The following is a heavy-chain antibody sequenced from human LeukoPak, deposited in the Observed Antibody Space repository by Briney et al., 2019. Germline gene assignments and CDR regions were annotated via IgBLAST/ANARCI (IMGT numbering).Heavy chain of an antibody. D-gene: IGHD3-22*01. CDR1: GGSISSGSYY. CDR2: IYYSGST. V-gene: IGHV4-31*03. J-gene: IGHJ4*02. CDR3: ARTNDYYDSSGYYY. Sequence: SETLSLTCTVSGGSISSGSYYWSWIRQPAGKGLEWIGYIYYSGSTYYNPSLKSRVTISVDTSKNQFSLKLSSVTAADTAVYYCARTNDYYDSSGYYYWGQGTLVTVSS.